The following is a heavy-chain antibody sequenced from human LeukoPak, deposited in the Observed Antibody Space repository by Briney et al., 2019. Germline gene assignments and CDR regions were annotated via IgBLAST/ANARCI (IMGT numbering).Heavy chain of an antibody. CDR2: IKQDGSEK. V-gene: IGHV3-7*01. Sequence: PGGSLRLSCAASGFTFSSKWMSWVRQAPGKGLEWVANIKQDGSEKYYVDSVKGRFTISRDNAKNSLYLQMNSLRAEDTAVYYCARGGTPLEWLFLGYWGQGTLVTVSS. J-gene: IGHJ4*02. D-gene: IGHD3-3*01. CDR3: ARGGTPLEWLFLGY. CDR1: GFTFSSKW.